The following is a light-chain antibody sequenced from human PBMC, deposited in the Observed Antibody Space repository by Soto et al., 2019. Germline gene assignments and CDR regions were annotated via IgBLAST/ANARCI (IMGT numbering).Light chain of an antibody. V-gene: IGLV3-21*02. J-gene: IGLJ3*02. CDR2: DDT. Sequence: SYVLTKPPSVSLAPGQTARITCGGNNIGIKTIHWYQQRPGQAPVLVVYDDTDRPSGIPERFSGSNSGNTATLTIGRVEAGDEADYYCQVWDTSSDHWVFGGGTKLTVL. CDR1: NIGIKT. CDR3: QVWDTSSDHWV.